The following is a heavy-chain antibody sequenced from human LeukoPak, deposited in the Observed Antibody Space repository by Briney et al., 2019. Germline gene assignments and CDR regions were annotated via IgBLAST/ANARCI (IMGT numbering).Heavy chain of an antibody. CDR1: GGSFSGYY. CDR3: ARGPTSLHYFDY. V-gene: IGHV4-34*01. CDR2: INHSGST. J-gene: IGHJ4*02. Sequence: SETLSLTCAVYGGSFSGYYWSWIRQPPGKGLEWIGEINHSGSTNYNPSLKSRVTISVDTSKNQFSLKLSSVTAADTAVYYCARGPTSLHYFDYWGQGTLVTVSS.